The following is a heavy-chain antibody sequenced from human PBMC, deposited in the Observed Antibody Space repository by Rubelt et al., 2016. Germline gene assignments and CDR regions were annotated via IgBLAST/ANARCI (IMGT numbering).Heavy chain of an antibody. CDR2: ISFSSSPI. Sequence: EVQLVESGGGLVQPGGSLRLSCEASGFTFSSYNMNWVRQAPGKGLEWVSYISFSSSPISYADSGKGRFTISRDNAKNLLYLQMNSLRPEDTAIYYCARDPADYWGQGTLVTVSS. V-gene: IGHV3-48*04. J-gene: IGHJ4*02. CDR3: ARDPADY. CDR1: GFTFSSYN.